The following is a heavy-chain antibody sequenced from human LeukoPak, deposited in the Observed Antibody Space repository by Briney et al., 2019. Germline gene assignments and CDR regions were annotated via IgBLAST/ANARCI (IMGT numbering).Heavy chain of an antibody. CDR2: ISGYSGNT. V-gene: IGHV1-18*01. CDR1: GYTFTTYG. CDR3: ARDYRGSYFFY. D-gene: IGHD1-26*01. Sequence: ASVKVSCKASGYTFTTYGISWVRQAPGQGLEWVGWISGYSGNTDYAQKFQDRVTMTTDTSTSTAYMELRSLSSDDTAVYYCARDYRGSYFFYWGQGTLVTVSS. J-gene: IGHJ4*02.